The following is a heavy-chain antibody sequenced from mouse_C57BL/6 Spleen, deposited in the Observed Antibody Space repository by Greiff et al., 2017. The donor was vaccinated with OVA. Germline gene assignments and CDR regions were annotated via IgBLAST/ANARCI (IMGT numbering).Heavy chain of an antibody. CDR3: AYGNSRFDY. CDR2: IYPGSGNT. Sequence: VQLVESGPELVKPGASVKISCKASGYSFTSYYIHWVKQRPGQGLEWIGWIYPGSGNTKYNEKFKGKATLTADTSSSTAYMQLSSLTSEDSAVYYCAYGNSRFDYWGQGTTLTVSS. J-gene: IGHJ2*01. CDR1: GYSFTSYY. D-gene: IGHD2-1*01. V-gene: IGHV1-66*01.